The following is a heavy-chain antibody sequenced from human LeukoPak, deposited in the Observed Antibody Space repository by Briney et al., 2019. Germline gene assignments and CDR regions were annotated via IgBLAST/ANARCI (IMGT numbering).Heavy chain of an antibody. CDR1: GYTFTSYY. V-gene: IGHV1-46*01. D-gene: IGHD3-3*01. CDR3: ARDWEAPDYDFWSGSWFDP. CDR2: INPSGGST. Sequence: ASVKVSCKASGYTFTSYYMHWVRQAPGQGLEWMGIINPSGGSTSYAQKFQGRVTMTRDTSMSTVYMELSSLRSEDTAVYYCARDWEAPDYDFWSGSWFDPWGQGTLVTVSS. J-gene: IGHJ5*02.